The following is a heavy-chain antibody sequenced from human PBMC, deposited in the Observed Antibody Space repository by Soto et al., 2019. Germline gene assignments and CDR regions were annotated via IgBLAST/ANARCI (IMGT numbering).Heavy chain of an antibody. CDR1: GFTFNTYA. Sequence: EVHLLESGGALVQPGGSLRLSCAASGFTFNTYAMSWVRQAPGKGLEWVASLSGRGGFTEHADPVKGRFSIPRDNSKNTLFLQMNGLRVDDTAVYYCGKVRYYDSRIIDSWGSGTLVTVSS. D-gene: IGHD3-22*01. J-gene: IGHJ4*02. CDR3: GKVRYYDSRIIDS. CDR2: LSGRGGFT. V-gene: IGHV3-23*01.